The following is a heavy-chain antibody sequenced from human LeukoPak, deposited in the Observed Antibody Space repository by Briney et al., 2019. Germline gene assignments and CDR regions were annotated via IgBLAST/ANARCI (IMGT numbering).Heavy chain of an antibody. J-gene: IGHJ4*02. D-gene: IGHD1-26*01. V-gene: IGHV1-2*02. CDR1: EYTFTGYY. CDR3: ARDWGRRGIVGSFIDY. Sequence: EASVKVSCKASEYTFTGYYMHWVRQALGQGLEWMGWINPNSGGTNYAQKFQGRVTMTRDTSISTAYMELSRLRSDDTAVYYCARDWGRRGIVGSFIDYWGQGTLVTVSS. CDR2: INPNSGGT.